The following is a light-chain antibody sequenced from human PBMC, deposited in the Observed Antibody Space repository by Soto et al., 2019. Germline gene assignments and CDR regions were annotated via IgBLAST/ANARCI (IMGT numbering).Light chain of an antibody. CDR3: QQYNNWPRT. V-gene: IGKV3-15*01. Sequence: EIVMTQSPATLSVSPGERATLSCRASQSVSSNLAWYQQKPCQAPRLRIYGASTRATGIPARFSGSGSGTEFTLTISSLQSEDCAVYYGQQYNNWPRTFGQGTKVEIK. J-gene: IGKJ1*01. CDR2: GAS. CDR1: QSVSSN.